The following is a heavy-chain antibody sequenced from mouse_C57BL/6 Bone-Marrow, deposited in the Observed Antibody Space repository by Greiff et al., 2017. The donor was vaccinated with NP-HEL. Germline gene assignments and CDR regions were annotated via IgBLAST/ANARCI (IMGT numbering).Heavy chain of an antibody. CDR1: GFNIKDDY. J-gene: IGHJ3*01. D-gene: IGHD2-5*01. CDR3: TTPYSSNFGFAY. CDR2: IDPENGDT. Sequence: EVQLQQSGAELVRPGASVKLSCTASGFNIKDDYMHWVKQRPEQGLEWIGWIDPENGDTEYASKFQGKATITADTSSNTAYLQLSSLTSEDTAVYYCTTPYSSNFGFAYWGQGTLVTVSA. V-gene: IGHV14-4*01.